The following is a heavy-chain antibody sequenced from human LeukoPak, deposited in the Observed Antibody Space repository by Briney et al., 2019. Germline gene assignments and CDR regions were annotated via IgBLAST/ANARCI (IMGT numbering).Heavy chain of an antibody. D-gene: IGHD3-10*01. CDR1: GFTFSSYA. V-gene: IGHV3-23*01. J-gene: IGHJ4*02. CDR3: AKRATYYGSGSYSDY. CDR2: ISGSGGST. Sequence: GGSLRLSCAASGFTFSSYAMSWVRQAPGKGLEWVSAISGSGGSTYYADSVKGRFTISRDNSKNTPYLQMNSLRAEDTAVYYCAKRATYYGSGSYSDYWGQGTLVTVSS.